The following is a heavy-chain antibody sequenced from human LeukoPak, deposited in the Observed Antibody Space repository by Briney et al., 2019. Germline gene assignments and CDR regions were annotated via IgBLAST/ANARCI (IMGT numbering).Heavy chain of an antibody. CDR1: GGSISSSSYY. D-gene: IGHD2-2*01. CDR2: IYYSGST. Sequence: PSETLSLTCTVSGGSISSSSYYWGWIRQPPGKGLEWIGSIYYSGSTYYNPSLKSRVTISVDTSKNQFSLKLSSVTAADTAVYYCARDTRRTSRLGDIVVVPAAYNWFDPWGQGTLVTVSS. V-gene: IGHV4-39*02. CDR3: ARDTRRTSRLGDIVVVPAAYNWFDP. J-gene: IGHJ5*02.